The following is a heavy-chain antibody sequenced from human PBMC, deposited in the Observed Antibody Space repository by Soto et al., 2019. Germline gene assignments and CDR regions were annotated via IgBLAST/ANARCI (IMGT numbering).Heavy chain of an antibody. Sequence: ASVKVSCKASGGTFSSYAISWVRQAPGQGLEWMGGIIPIFGTANYAQKFQGRVTITADESTSTAYMELSSLRSEDTAVYYCARDRDCISTSCLDYWGQGTLVTVSS. V-gene: IGHV1-69*13. J-gene: IGHJ4*02. D-gene: IGHD2-2*01. CDR3: ARDRDCISTSCLDY. CDR1: GGTFSSYA. CDR2: IIPIFGTA.